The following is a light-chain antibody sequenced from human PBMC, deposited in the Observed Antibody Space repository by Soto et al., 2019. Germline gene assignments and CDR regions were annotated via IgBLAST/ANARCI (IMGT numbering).Light chain of an antibody. J-gene: IGKJ1*01. CDR2: DAS. V-gene: IGKV3-11*01. CDR3: QQRSNWPWT. Sequence: EIVMTQSPATLSVSQGDRVTLSCRASQSVSSYLAWYQQKPGQAPRLLIYDASNRATGIPARFSGSGSGTDFTLTISSLEPEDFAVYYCQQRSNWPWTFGQGTKVDIK. CDR1: QSVSSY.